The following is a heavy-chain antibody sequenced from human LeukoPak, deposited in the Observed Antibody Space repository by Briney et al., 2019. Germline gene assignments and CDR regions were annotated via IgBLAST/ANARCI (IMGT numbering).Heavy chain of an antibody. CDR1: GYTFTSYY. V-gene: IGHV1-46*01. J-gene: IGHJ4*02. D-gene: IGHD3-10*01. Sequence: GASVKVSCKASGYTFTSYYMHWVRQAPGQGLEWMGIINPSGGSTSYAQKFQGRVTMTRDTSTSTVYVELSSLRSEDTAVYYCARGGYGSGSYRTRGPYFDYWGQGTLVTVSS. CDR3: ARGGYGSGSYRTRGPYFDY. CDR2: INPSGGST.